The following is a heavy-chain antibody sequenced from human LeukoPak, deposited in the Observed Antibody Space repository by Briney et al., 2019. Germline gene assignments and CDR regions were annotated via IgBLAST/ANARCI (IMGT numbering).Heavy chain of an antibody. J-gene: IGHJ2*01. CDR3: AKARYSANWYFDL. CDR2: ISWNSGSI. Sequence: PGGSLRLSCAASGFTFDDYAMHWVRQAPEKGLEWVSGISWNSGSIGYADSVKGRFTIPRDNAKNSLYLQMNSLRAEDTALYYCAKARYSANWYFDLWGRGTLVTVSS. D-gene: IGHD6-13*01. V-gene: IGHV3-9*01. CDR1: GFTFDDYA.